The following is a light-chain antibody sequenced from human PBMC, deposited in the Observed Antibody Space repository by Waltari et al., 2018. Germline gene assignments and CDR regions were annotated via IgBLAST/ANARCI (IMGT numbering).Light chain of an antibody. CDR3: QQSYSTLIT. CDR1: QSITTY. CDR2: DAS. J-gene: IGKJ3*01. V-gene: IGKV1-39*01. Sequence: DIQMTQSPSSPSASVGDRVTITCRASQSITTYLNWYQQKPGKAPKLLIYDASSLQSGVPSRFSGSGSGTDFTLTISSLQPEDFATYYCQQSYSTLITFGPGTKVEIK.